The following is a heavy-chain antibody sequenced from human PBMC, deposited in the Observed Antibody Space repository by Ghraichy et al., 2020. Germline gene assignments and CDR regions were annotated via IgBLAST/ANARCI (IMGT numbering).Heavy chain of an antibody. D-gene: IGHD7-27*01. CDR2: ISAYTNKT. Sequence: ASVKVSCKTSGYPFTNYGIYWVRQSPVQGLEYMGWISAYTNKTNYVEKFQGRVTMTTEPSTSTAYMEVRNLRSDDTAVFYCARGKHAGDFDFWGQGTLVTVFS. J-gene: IGHJ4*02. CDR1: GYPFTNYG. CDR3: ARGKHAGDFDF. V-gene: IGHV1-18*01.